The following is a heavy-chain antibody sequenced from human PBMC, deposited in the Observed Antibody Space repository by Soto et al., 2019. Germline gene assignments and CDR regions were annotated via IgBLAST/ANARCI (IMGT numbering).Heavy chain of an antibody. D-gene: IGHD4-17*01. J-gene: IGHJ4*02. CDR2: IYSGGNT. Sequence: GGSLRLSCTASGFTISNNYMSWVRQAPGKGLEWVSGIYSGGNTFYIDSVKGRFTISRDNSKNTLYLQMNNLRAEDTAVYYCARATTVVTRSDYWGQGTLVTVSS. CDR3: ARATTVVTRSDY. V-gene: IGHV3-53*01. CDR1: GFTISNNY.